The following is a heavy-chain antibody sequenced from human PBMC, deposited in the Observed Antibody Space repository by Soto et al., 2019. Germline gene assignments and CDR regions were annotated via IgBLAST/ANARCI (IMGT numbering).Heavy chain of an antibody. CDR1: GFTFSSYW. CDR3: ARGPFDSSIHYYMDV. V-gene: IGHV3-74*01. D-gene: IGHD6-13*01. Sequence: EVQLVESGGGLVQPGGSLRLSCAASGFTFSSYWMHWVRQAPGKGLVWVSRINSDGSSTSYVDSVKGRFTISRDNAKNTLYLQMNSLRAEDTAVYYCARGPFDSSIHYYMDVWGKGTTVTVSS. J-gene: IGHJ6*03. CDR2: INSDGSST.